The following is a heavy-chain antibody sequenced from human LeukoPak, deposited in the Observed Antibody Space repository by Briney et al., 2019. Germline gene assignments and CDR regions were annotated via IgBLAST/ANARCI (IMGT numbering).Heavy chain of an antibody. Sequence: ASVNVSCKASGYTFTGYYMHWVRQAPGQGLEWMGWINPNSGGTNYAQKFKGRVTMTRDTSISTAYMELSRLRSDDTAVYYCARVPKATPGQFDYWGQGTLVTVSS. CDR2: INPNSGGT. CDR3: ARVPKATPGQFDY. J-gene: IGHJ4*02. CDR1: GYTFTGYY. V-gene: IGHV1-2*02.